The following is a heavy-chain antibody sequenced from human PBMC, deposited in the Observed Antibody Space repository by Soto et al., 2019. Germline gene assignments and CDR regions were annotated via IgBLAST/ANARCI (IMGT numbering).Heavy chain of an antibody. D-gene: IGHD1-1*01. V-gene: IGHV4-59*08. CDR1: GGSINGHY. Sequence: SETLSLTCSVSGGSINGHYWSWLRQPPGKGLESIGFISYRGNANYNPSLRSRVTMSIDTSNNQFSLRLSSVTAADTAVYYCARHWDDDSRGDYFDYSGQGMLVIVSS. CDR3: ARHWDDDSRGDYFDY. CDR2: ISYRGNA. J-gene: IGHJ4*02.